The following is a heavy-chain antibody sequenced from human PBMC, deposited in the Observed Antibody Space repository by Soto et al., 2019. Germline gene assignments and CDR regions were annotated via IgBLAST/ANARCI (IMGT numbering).Heavy chain of an antibody. CDR1: GFSFSSYW. D-gene: IGHD3-10*01. J-gene: IGHJ4*02. Sequence: EVQLVESGGGLVQPGGSLRLSCAASGFSFSSYWMSWVRQAPGKGPEWVANINPDGSQEWYVDSVKGRFIISRDNAKNSLFLQMNSLSDEDTAVYYVAKAPRGSGRDYYCDSGGQGTLITVSS. V-gene: IGHV3-7*05. CDR3: AKAPRGSGRDYYCDS. CDR2: INPDGSQE.